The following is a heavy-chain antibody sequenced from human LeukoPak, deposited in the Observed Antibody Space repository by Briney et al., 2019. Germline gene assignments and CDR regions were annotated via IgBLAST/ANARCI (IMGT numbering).Heavy chain of an antibody. D-gene: IGHD2-2*01. V-gene: IGHV6-1*01. J-gene: IGHJ5*02. Sequence: SQTLSLTCAISGDSVSSNSAAWNWIRQSPSRGLEWLGRTYYRSKWYNDYAVSVKSRITINPDTSKNQFSLQLNSVTPEDTAVYYCARDLDVVVPAADFNWFDPWGQGTLVTVPS. CDR2: TYYRSKWYN. CDR3: ARDLDVVVPAADFNWFDP. CDR1: GDSVSSNSAA.